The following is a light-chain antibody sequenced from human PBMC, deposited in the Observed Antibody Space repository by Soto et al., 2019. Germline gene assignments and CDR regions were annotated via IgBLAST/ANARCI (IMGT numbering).Light chain of an antibody. CDR2: EVN. Sequence: QSVLTQPASVSGSPGQSITISCAGTSSDVGSYNLVSWYQQHPGKAPRLIIFEVNKRPSGVSNRFSGSKSGNTASLTISGLQAEDEAGYYCCSSTPTATYV. V-gene: IGLV2-23*02. CDR3: CSSTPTATYV. J-gene: IGLJ1*01. CDR1: SSDVGSYNL.